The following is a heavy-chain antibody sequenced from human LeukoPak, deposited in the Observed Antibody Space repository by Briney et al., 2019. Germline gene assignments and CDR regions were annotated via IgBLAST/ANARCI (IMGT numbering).Heavy chain of an antibody. J-gene: IGHJ4*02. CDR2: ISADGGSK. D-gene: IGHD1-1*01. Sequence: GGSLRLSCAASGFTLDEYTMHWVRQAPGKGLEWVSLISADGGSKNHADSVKGRFSISRDNSKHSLHLQMSSLRTDDTALYYCAKGGRQLALDYWGQGTLVTVSS. CDR1: GFTLDEYT. CDR3: AKGGRQLALDY. V-gene: IGHV3-43*02.